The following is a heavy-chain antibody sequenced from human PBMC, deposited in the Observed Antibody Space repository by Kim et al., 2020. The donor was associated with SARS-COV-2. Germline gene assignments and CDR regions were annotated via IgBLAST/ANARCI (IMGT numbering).Heavy chain of an antibody. CDR3: AKGGSSFDYLIL. CDR2: IDPGDSSI. CDR1: GNQFSNFW. D-gene: IGHD3-10*01. Sequence: GESLKISCRVSGNQFSNFWLYWVRQLPGEGLECMGRIDPGDSSIDYNPSFEGHVTFSRDKLTTTAFLQWTTLAAWDTATYYCAKGGSSFDYLILWGQGTSSTVSS. V-gene: IGHV5-10-1*01. J-gene: IGHJ4*01.